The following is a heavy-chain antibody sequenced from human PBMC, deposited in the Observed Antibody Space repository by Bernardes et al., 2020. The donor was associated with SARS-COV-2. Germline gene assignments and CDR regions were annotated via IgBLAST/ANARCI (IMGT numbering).Heavy chain of an antibody. D-gene: IGHD3-22*01. CDR3: ARGHDSSGYYPNRGGYYYGMDV. J-gene: IGHJ6*02. Sequence: GSLRLSCAASDFTFSASYMSWIRQAPGKGLEWVSFISSSGSTIYYADSVKGRFTISRDNAKSTLSLQMNSLRAEDTAVYYCARGHDSSGYYPNRGGYYYGMDVWGQGTTVTVSS. CDR2: ISSSGSTI. CDR1: DFTFSASY. V-gene: IGHV3-11*01.